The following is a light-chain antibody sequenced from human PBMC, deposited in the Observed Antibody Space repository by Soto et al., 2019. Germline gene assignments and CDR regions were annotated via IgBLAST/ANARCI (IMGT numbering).Light chain of an antibody. Sequence: EIVLTQSPGTLSLSPGERAILSCRASQSVSGSYLAWYQQKPGQSPRLLIYGASSKATGIPDRFTGSGSGTDFTLTISRLEPEDFAVYYCQHYGSAPYTFGQGTKLEIK. CDR1: QSVSGSY. CDR3: QHYGSAPYT. J-gene: IGKJ2*01. V-gene: IGKV3-20*01. CDR2: GAS.